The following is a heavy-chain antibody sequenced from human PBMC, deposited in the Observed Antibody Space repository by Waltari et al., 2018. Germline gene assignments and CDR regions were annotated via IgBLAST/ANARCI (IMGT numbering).Heavy chain of an antibody. J-gene: IGHJ4*02. CDR3: AKEHSYGYRSFDY. D-gene: IGHD5-18*01. Sequence: EVQLLESGGGLVQPGGSLRLSCAASGFTFSSFAMSWVRQDPGKVLEWVSIISGSGGSTYYADSVKGRFTISRDNSKNTLYLQMNSLRAEDTAVYYCAKEHSYGYRSFDYWGQGTLVTVSS. V-gene: IGHV3-23*01. CDR2: ISGSGGST. CDR1: GFTFSSFA.